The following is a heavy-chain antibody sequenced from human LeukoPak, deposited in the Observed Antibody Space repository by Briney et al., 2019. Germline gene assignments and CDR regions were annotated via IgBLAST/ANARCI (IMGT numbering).Heavy chain of an antibody. V-gene: IGHV3-23*01. CDR3: ARASYYYDTSGLGAFDI. CDR1: GFTFSSYA. J-gene: IGHJ3*02. CDR2: ISGSGGST. D-gene: IGHD3-22*01. Sequence: GGSLRLSCAASGFTFSSYAMSWVRQAPGKGLEWVSAISGSGGSTYYADSVKGRFTISRDSAKNSLYLQMNSLRAEDTALYYCARASYYYDTSGLGAFDIWGQGTLVTVSS.